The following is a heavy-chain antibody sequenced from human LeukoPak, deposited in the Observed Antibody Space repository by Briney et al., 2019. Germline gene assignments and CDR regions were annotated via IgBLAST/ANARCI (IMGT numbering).Heavy chain of an antibody. J-gene: IGHJ3*02. CDR1: GYTFTSYA. Sequence: ASVKVSCKASGYTFTSYAITWVRQAPGQGLEWMGWISAYNGNTNYAQKLQGRVTMTTDTSTNTAYMELRSLRSDDTAVYYCARGLQENPAWLQAFTAFDIWGQGTMVTVPS. CDR2: ISAYNGNT. CDR3: ARGLQENPAWLQAFTAFDI. D-gene: IGHD4-11*01. V-gene: IGHV1-18*01.